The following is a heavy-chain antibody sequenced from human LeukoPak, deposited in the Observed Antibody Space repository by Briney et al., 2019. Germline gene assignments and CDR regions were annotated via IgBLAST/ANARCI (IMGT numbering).Heavy chain of an antibody. CDR2: IYYSGST. V-gene: IGHV4-39*01. CDR1: GGSIRSSSYY. Sequence: PSETLSPTCTVSGGSIRSSSYYWGWIRQPPGKGLEWIGSIYYSGSTYYNPSLKSRVTISVDTSKNQFSLKLSSVTAADTAVYYCAINYYGSGSLLDYWGQGTLVTVSS. CDR3: AINYYGSGSLLDY. J-gene: IGHJ4*02. D-gene: IGHD3-10*01.